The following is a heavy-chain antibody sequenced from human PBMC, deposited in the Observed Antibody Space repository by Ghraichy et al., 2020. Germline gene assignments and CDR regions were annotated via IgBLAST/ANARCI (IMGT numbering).Heavy chain of an antibody. CDR1: GGTFSISG. D-gene: IGHD4/OR15-4a*01. Sequence: SVKVSCKASGGTFSISGITWVRQAPGQGLDYMGGIVPILGTPNYAQKFQGRLKISADKSTNTAYMELTSLRSDDTAIYFCARGGSANYSLLDASDIWGQGTMVIVSS. V-gene: IGHV1-69*06. CDR3: ARGGSANYSLLDASDI. CDR2: IVPILGTP. J-gene: IGHJ3*02.